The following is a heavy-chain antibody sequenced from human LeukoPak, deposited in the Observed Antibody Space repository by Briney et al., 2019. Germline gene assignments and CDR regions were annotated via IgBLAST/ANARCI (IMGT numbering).Heavy chain of an antibody. CDR3: ASPGVHGEEEYFDY. D-gene: IGHD3-10*01. CDR2: ISGSGGST. CDR1: GFTFGSYA. Sequence: GGSLRLSCAASGFTFGSYAMSWVRQAPGKGLEWVSAISGSGGSTYYADSVKGRFTISRDNSKNTLYLQMNSLRAEDTAVYYCASPGVHGEEEYFDYWGQGTLVTVSS. V-gene: IGHV3-23*01. J-gene: IGHJ4*02.